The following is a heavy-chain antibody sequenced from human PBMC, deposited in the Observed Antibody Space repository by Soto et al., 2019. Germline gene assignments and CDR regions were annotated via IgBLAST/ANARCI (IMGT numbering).Heavy chain of an antibody. D-gene: IGHD6-13*01. J-gene: IGHJ4*02. CDR2: SIPVFGTA. Sequence: QVQLVQSGAEVKKPGSSVKLSCKTSGGTFRNYAINWVRQAPGQGLEWMGGSIPVFGTANYAQTFQGRCTITADESTSTAYMELSSLRSEDTAAYYCAIPLPKQQLVRGAFDHWGQGTLVTVAS. CDR3: AIPLPKQQLVRGAFDH. CDR1: GGTFRNYA. V-gene: IGHV1-69*01.